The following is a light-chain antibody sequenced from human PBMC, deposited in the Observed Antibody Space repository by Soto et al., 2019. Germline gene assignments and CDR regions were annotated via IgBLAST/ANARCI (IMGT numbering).Light chain of an antibody. CDR2: DVN. Sequence: QSVLTQSAPVSGSPGQSITISCTGTSSDVGGYNYVSWYQQLPGKAPKLMIYDVNNRPSGVSNRFSGSKSGNTASLTISGLQAEDEADYYCSSYTGSSTFVFGTGTKVTVL. CDR1: SSDVGGYNY. J-gene: IGLJ1*01. CDR3: SSYTGSSTFV. V-gene: IGLV2-14*01.